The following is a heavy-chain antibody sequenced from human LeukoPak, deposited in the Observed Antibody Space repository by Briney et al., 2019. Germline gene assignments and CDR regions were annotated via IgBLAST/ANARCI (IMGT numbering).Heavy chain of an antibody. CDR2: IYGDGDT. Sequence: GGSLRLSCAASGLTVSANCMSWVRQTPGQGLEWVSSIYGDGDTYYTNSVKGRFTVSRDNSKNRVYLQMNTLTAEDTARYYCASGPFTRIVGSFDIWGPGTLVTVSS. J-gene: IGHJ3*02. CDR3: ASGPFTRIVGSFDI. D-gene: IGHD3-22*01. CDR1: GLTVSANC. V-gene: IGHV3-53*01.